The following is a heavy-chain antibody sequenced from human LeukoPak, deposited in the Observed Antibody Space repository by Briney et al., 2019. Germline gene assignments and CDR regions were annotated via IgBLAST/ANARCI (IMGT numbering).Heavy chain of an antibody. V-gene: IGHV3-7*01. Sequence: GGSLRLSCAASGFTFSSYWMSWVRQAPGKGLEWVANIKQDGSEKYYVDSVKGRFTISRDNAKNSLYLQMNSLRAEDTAVYYCAREWGGMTTVTTPWYFDYWGQGTLVTVSS. CDR3: AREWGGMTTVTTPWYFDY. CDR2: IKQDGSEK. J-gene: IGHJ4*02. CDR1: GFTFSSYW. D-gene: IGHD4-17*01.